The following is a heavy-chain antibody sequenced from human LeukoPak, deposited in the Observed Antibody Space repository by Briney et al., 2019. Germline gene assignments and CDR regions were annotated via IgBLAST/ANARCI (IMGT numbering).Heavy chain of an antibody. CDR1: GYTFTGYY. CDR2: INPNSGGT. J-gene: IGHJ6*03. Sequence: ASVKVSCKASGYTFTGYYIHWVRQAPGQGLECMGWINPNSGGTNYAQKFRGRVIMTRDTSISTAYMELSSLRSDDTAVYYCARDLYQWLPSTRPRGYYYYMDVWGEGTTVTVSS. V-gene: IGHV1-2*02. D-gene: IGHD6-19*01. CDR3: ARDLYQWLPSTRPRGYYYYMDV.